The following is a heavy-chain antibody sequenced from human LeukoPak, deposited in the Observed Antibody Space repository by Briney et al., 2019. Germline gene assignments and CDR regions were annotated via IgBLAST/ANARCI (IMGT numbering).Heavy chain of an antibody. D-gene: IGHD3-22*01. CDR3: AKSQEDDSSGYYYSNFDY. CDR2: ISGSDGRT. J-gene: IGHJ4*02. V-gene: IGHV3-23*01. Sequence: GGSLRLSCAASGFTFRTYPMSWVRQAPGKGLQWVSAISGSDGRTVYADSVKGRFTISRDNSKNTLYRQMNSLRVEDTAVYYCAKSQEDDSSGYYYSNFDYWGQGTLVTVSS. CDR1: GFTFRTYP.